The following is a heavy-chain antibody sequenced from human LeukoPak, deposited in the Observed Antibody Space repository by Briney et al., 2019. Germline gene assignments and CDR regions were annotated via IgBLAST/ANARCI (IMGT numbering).Heavy chain of an antibody. CDR2: INPSGGST. CDR1: GGTFSSYA. Sequence: ASVKVSCKASGGTFSSYAISWVRQAPGQGLEWMGIINPSGGSTSYAQKFQGRVTITRDTSASTAYMELSSPRSEDTAVYYCAREKEEYSYGYLDYWGQGTLVTVSS. V-gene: IGHV1-46*01. CDR3: AREKEEYSYGYLDY. D-gene: IGHD5-18*01. J-gene: IGHJ4*02.